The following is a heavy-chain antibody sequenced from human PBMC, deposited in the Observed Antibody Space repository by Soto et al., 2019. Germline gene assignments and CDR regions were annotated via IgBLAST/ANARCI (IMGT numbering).Heavy chain of an antibody. CDR2: IYPADSDT. CDR3: VRPQAKELGTIRGAFDI. V-gene: IGHV5-51*01. D-gene: IGHD3-10*01. Sequence: PGASLKISCKGSGDTFTSHWIAWVRQMPGKGLELMGLIYPADSDTRYSPSFEGQVTISVDKSISTAYLQWSFLEASDSAMYYCVRPQAKELGTIRGAFDIWGQGTKVTVSS. CDR1: GDTFTSHW. J-gene: IGHJ3*02.